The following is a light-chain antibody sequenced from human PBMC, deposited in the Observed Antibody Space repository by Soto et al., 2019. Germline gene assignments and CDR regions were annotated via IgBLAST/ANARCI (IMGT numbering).Light chain of an antibody. J-gene: IGKJ4*01. Sequence: AIRLAQSPSSLSASAGDRVTITCRASQGINNYLAWYQQKPGEAPKFLIYDASTLQRGVPTRFSGSGSGTDFTLSISGLQSEDFATYYCQQYYDYPLTFGGGTKVDIK. CDR2: DAS. V-gene: IGKV1-8*01. CDR3: QQYYDYPLT. CDR1: QGINNY.